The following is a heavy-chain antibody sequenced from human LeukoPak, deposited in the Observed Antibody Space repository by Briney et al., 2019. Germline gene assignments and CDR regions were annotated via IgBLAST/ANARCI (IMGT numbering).Heavy chain of an antibody. CDR2: IYYSGST. CDR3: ARLKGTLYSSSWYSRNYFDY. J-gene: IGHJ4*02. D-gene: IGHD6-13*01. Sequence: SETLSLTCTVSGGSISSSSYYWGWIRQPPGKGLEWIGSIYYSGSTYYNPSLKSRVTISVDTSKSQFSLKLSSVTAADTAVYYCARLKGTLYSSSWYSRNYFDYWGQGTLVTVSS. V-gene: IGHV4-39*01. CDR1: GGSISSSSYY.